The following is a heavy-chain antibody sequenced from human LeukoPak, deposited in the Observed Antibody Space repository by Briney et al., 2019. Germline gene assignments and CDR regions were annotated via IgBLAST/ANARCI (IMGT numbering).Heavy chain of an antibody. Sequence: GGSLRLSCAASGFTFSNYWMSWVRQAPGKGLEWVANIKPDGSEKYYVDSVKGRFTISRDNAKNSLYLQMNSLRAEDTAVYYCARGGYKGTFDYWGQGTLVTVSS. CDR1: GFTFSNYW. CDR2: IKPDGSEK. CDR3: ARGGYKGTFDY. V-gene: IGHV3-7*01. D-gene: IGHD5-24*01. J-gene: IGHJ4*02.